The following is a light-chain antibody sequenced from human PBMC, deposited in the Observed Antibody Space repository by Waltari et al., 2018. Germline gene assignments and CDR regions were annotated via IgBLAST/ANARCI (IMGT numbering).Light chain of an antibody. CDR3: MQSIQLPLT. Sequence: DSVISHTPLSLSVTPGQPAPTSCKSRQSSLHSDGKTYLSWYLHKPGQPPQLLIYEVSNPFSGVPERFSGSGSGTDFTLKISRVEAEDVGVYYCMQSIQLPLTFGGGTKVEIK. CDR1: QSSLHSDGKTY. V-gene: IGKV2D-29*01. J-gene: IGKJ4*01. CDR2: EVS.